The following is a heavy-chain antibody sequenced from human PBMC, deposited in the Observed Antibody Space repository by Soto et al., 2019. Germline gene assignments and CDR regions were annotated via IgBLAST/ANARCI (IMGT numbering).Heavy chain of an antibody. CDR1: GYTFTSYW. V-gene: IGHV5-51*01. Sequence: GESLKISCKGSGYTFTSYWIAWVRQLPGKGLEWLGSVYPGDSDRRDNPTFQGHVTMSVDESSNTVYLQWSSLNASDTAMYYFDYWGQGALVTVS. J-gene: IGHJ4*02. CDR3: DY. CDR2: VYPGDSDR.